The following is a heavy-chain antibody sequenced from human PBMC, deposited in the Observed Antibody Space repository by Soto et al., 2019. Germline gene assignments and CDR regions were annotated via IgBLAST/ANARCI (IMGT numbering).Heavy chain of an antibody. CDR2: IKQDGSEK. CDR1: GFTFSSYW. Sequence: VRSLRLSCGAAGFTFSSYWMSWVRQAPGKGLEWVANIKQDGSEKYYVDSVKGRFTISRDNAKNSLYLQMNSLRAEDTAVYYCARDHLGIDAFDIWGQGTMVTVSS. CDR3: ARDHLGIDAFDI. V-gene: IGHV3-7*01. J-gene: IGHJ3*02.